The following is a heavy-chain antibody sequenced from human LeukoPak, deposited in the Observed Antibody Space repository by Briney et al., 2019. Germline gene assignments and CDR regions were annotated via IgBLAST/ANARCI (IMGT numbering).Heavy chain of an antibody. V-gene: IGHV3-21*01. D-gene: IGHD3-22*01. CDR1: GFTFSSYS. J-gene: IGHJ4*02. Sequence: GGPLRLSCAASGFTFSSYSMNWVRQAPAKGLEWVSSITSSSSYISYADSLKGRFTISRDNAKNSLYLQMNTLRAEDTAVYYCARVGGYENFYYWGQGTLVSVSS. CDR3: ARVGGYENFYY. CDR2: ITSSSSYI.